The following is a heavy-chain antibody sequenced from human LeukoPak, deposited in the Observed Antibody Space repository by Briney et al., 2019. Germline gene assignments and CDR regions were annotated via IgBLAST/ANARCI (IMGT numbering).Heavy chain of an antibody. J-gene: IGHJ4*02. CDR2: ISGSGDST. V-gene: IGHV3-23*01. D-gene: IGHD5-18*01. Sequence: GGSLRLSCAASGFTFSSYGMSWVRQAPGKGLERVSSISGSGDSTYYPDSVKGRFTISRDNSKNTLYLQMNSLRAEDTAVYYCAKDYTGYSFGVLYWGQGTLVTVSS. CDR3: AKDYTGYSFGVLY. CDR1: GFTFSSYG.